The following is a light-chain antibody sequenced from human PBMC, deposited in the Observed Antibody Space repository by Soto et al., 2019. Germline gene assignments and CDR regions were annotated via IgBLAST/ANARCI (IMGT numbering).Light chain of an antibody. CDR3: QQYGSSPLFA. CDR2: GAS. Sequence: EIVLTQSPGTLSLSPEARATLSCRASQSVSSNYLAWYQQKPGQAPRLLIYGASSRATGIPDRFRGSGSGTDCTLTISSLEPADFAVDYCQQYGSSPLFAFGPGTEVDIK. V-gene: IGKV3-20*01. CDR1: QSVSSNY. J-gene: IGKJ3*01.